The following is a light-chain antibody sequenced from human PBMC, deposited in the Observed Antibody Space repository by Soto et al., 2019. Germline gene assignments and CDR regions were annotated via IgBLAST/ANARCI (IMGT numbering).Light chain of an antibody. CDR3: QQYGSSPPIT. CDR2: GVS. CDR1: QNVNSNF. V-gene: IGKV3-20*01. J-gene: IGKJ5*01. Sequence: EIVLTQSPGTLSLSPGERATLSCRASQNVNSNFFAWYQQKAGQAPRLLMYGVSSRAPGIPARFSGSGSGTDFTFTISSLEPEDVAVYYCQQYGSSPPITFGQGTRLEIK.